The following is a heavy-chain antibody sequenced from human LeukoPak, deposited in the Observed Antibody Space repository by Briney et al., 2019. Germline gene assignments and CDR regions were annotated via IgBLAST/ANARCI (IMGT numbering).Heavy chain of an antibody. CDR2: ISGSGGST. CDR3: AKERRLTTAFDY. J-gene: IGHJ4*02. V-gene: IGHV3-23*01. D-gene: IGHD4-17*01. Sequence: GGSLRLSCAASGFTFGSYAMSWVRQAPGKGLEWVSAISGSGGSTHYADPVKGRFTISRDNSKNILYLQMNSLRAEDTAVYYCAKERRLTTAFDYWGQGTLVTVSS. CDR1: GFTFGSYA.